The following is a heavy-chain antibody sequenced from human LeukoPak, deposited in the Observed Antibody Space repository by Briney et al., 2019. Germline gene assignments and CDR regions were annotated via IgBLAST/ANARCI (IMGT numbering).Heavy chain of an antibody. J-gene: IGHJ5*02. D-gene: IGHD3-10*01. Sequence: GGSLRLSCAASGFTFSSYEMNWVRQAPGKGLGWVSYISSSGSTVYYADSVKGRFSISRDNAKNSLYLQMNSLRAEDTAVYYCARGGPWFDPWGQGTLVTVSS. CDR3: ARGGPWFDP. V-gene: IGHV3-48*03. CDR2: ISSSGSTV. CDR1: GFTFSSYE.